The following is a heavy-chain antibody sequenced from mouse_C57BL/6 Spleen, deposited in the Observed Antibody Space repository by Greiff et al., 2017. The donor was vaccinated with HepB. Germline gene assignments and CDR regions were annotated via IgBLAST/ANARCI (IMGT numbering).Heavy chain of an antibody. D-gene: IGHD2-3*01. CDR1: GFTFTDYY. CDR2: IRNKANGYTT. J-gene: IGHJ2*01. Sequence: EVKLMESGGGLVQPGGSLSLSCAASGFTFTDYYMSWVRQPPGKALEWLGFIRNKANGYTTEYSASVKGRFTISRDNSQSILYLQMNALRAEDSATYYCARSPPYDGYSLYYFDYWGQGTTLTVSS. V-gene: IGHV7-3*01. CDR3: ARSPPYDGYSLYYFDY.